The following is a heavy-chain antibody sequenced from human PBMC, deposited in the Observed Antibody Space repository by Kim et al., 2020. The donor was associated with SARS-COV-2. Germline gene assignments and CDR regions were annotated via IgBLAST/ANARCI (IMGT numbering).Heavy chain of an antibody. D-gene: IGHD3-9*01. V-gene: IGHV3-33*06. CDR1: GFTFSSYG. CDR3: AKEPDKVLRYFRSWGMDV. Sequence: GGSLRLSCAASGFTFSSYGMHWVRQAPGKGLEWVAVIWYDGSNKYYADSVKGRFTISRDNSKNTLYLQMNSLRAEDTAVYYCAKEPDKVLRYFRSWGMDVWGQGTTVTVSS. J-gene: IGHJ6*02. CDR2: IWYDGSNK.